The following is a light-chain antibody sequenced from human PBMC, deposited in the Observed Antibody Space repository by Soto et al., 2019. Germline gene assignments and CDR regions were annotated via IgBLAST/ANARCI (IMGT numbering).Light chain of an antibody. Sequence: QSALTQPASVSGSPGQSITISCTGTTGDIGTYNYVSWYQQHPGKAPKLIIYDVSDRPSGVSSRFSGSKSGITASLTISGLRPEDEADYYCTSYTSSSTVVFGGGTKVTVL. CDR2: DVS. CDR1: TGDIGTYNY. CDR3: TSYTSSSTVV. V-gene: IGLV2-14*03. J-gene: IGLJ2*01.